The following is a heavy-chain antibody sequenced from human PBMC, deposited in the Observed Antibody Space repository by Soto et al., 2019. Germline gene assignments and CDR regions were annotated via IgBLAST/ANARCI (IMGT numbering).Heavy chain of an antibody. J-gene: IGHJ6*02. V-gene: IGHV5-51*01. CDR3: ARPLSFDFWSGSFV. Sequence: PGESLKISCKGSGYKFSTYWIGWVRQMPGKGLEWMGIIYPGDSDTRYSLSFQGQVTISADKSISTAYLQWSSLKASDTAIYYCARPLSFDFWSGSFVWGQGTTVTVSS. CDR1: GYKFSTYW. D-gene: IGHD3-3*01. CDR2: IYPGDSDT.